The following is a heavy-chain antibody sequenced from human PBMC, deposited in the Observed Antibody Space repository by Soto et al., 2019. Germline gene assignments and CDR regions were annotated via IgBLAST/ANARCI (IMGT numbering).Heavy chain of an antibody. D-gene: IGHD6-13*01. V-gene: IGHV4-34*01. Sequence: SETLSLTCAVYGGSFSGYYWSWIRQPPGKGLEWIGEINHSGSTNYNPSLKSRVTISVDTSKNQFSLKLSSVTAADTAVYYCARGGGAAAGTKWFDPWGQGTLVTVSS. CDR1: GGSFSGYY. J-gene: IGHJ5*02. CDR2: INHSGST. CDR3: ARGGGAAAGTKWFDP.